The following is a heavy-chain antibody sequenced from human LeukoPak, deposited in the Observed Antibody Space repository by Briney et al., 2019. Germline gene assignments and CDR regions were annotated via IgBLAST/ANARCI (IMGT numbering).Heavy chain of an antibody. CDR3: ARVVVVPAANYFDY. Sequence: GSSVKVSCKASGGTFSSYAISWVRQAPGQGLEWMGGIIPIFGTANYAQKFQGRVTITTDESTSTAYMELSSLRSEDTAVYYCARVVVVPAANYFDYWGQGTLVTVSS. V-gene: IGHV1-69*05. D-gene: IGHD2-2*01. CDR2: IIPIFGTA. J-gene: IGHJ4*02. CDR1: GGTFSSYA.